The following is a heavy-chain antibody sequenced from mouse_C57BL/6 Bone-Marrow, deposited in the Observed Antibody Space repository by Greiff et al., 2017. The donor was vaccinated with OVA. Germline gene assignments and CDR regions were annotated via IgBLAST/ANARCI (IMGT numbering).Heavy chain of an antibody. CDR1: GYTFTNYW. D-gene: IGHD3-1*01. CDR2: IYPGGGYT. V-gene: IGHV1-63*01. CDR3: ARWGYGYFDY. J-gene: IGHJ2*01. Sequence: QVQLQQSGAELVRPGTSVQMSCKASGYTFTNYWIGWAKQRPGHGLEWIGDIYPGGGYTNYNEKFKGKATLTADKSSSTAYMQLSSLESEDSAICDSARWGYGYFDYWGQGTTLTVSS.